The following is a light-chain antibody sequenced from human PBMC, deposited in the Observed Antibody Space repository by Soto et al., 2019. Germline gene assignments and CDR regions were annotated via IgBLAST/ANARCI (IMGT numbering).Light chain of an antibody. V-gene: IGLV2-8*01. J-gene: IGLJ2*01. Sequence: QSALTQPPSASGSPGQSVTISCTGTRSDVGGYNYVSWYQQHPGQAPKLIISEVTKRPSGVPDRFSGSKSGNTASLTVSGLQAEDEADYYCSSYAGGNKIFGGGTQLTVL. CDR3: SSYAGGNKI. CDR1: RSDVGGYNY. CDR2: EVT.